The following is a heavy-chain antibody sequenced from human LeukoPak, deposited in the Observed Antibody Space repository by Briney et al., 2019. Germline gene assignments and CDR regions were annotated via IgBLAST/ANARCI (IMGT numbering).Heavy chain of an antibody. Sequence: PGGSLRLSCAASGFALNAYSLTWVRQAPGKGLEWVSSISSTSAYIHYAESVKGRFTISRDNSDNVVYLQMNSLRVEDTAVYFCARVAVAGPTGWFDSWGQGTLVTVSS. J-gene: IGHJ5*01. D-gene: IGHD6-19*01. V-gene: IGHV3-21*01. CDR1: GFALNAYS. CDR3: ARVAVAGPTGWFDS. CDR2: ISSTSAYI.